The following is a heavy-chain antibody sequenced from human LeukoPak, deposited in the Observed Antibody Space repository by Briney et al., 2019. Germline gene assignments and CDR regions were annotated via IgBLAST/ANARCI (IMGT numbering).Heavy chain of an antibody. Sequence: PGGSLRLSCSAPGFIFNKYAMHWVRQALGKGLEFVSTISINGDNTYYADSVKGRFTISRDNFKNTLYLQMRSLRAEDTAVYYCVKDHEYSYDYWGRGTLVTVSS. CDR3: VKDHEYSYDY. CDR2: ISINGDNT. J-gene: IGHJ4*02. CDR1: GFIFNKYA. V-gene: IGHV3-64D*06. D-gene: IGHD5-18*01.